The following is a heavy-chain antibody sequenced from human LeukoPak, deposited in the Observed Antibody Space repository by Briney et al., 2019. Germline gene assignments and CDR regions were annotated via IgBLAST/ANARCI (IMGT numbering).Heavy chain of an antibody. D-gene: IGHD3-22*01. V-gene: IGHV3-23*01. J-gene: IGHJ4*02. Sequence: GGSLRLSCAASGIIFSSYAMSWVRQAPGKGLEWVSAISGSGGSTYYADSVKGRFTISRGNSKNTLYLQMNSLRAEDTAVYYCAKESSKYYYDSSGYSPFDYWGQGTLVTVSS. CDR2: ISGSGGST. CDR3: AKESSKYYYDSSGYSPFDY. CDR1: GIIFSSYA.